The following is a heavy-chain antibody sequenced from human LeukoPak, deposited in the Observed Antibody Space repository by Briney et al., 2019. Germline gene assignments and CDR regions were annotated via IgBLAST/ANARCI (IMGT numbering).Heavy chain of an antibody. Sequence: GALRLSCAASGFIFSNYWMGWVRQCPGKGLEWVAYINHDGSEVYYGDSVEGRFTISRDNGKTSVYLQMNSLRADDTAVYYCARDATRGGDFDFWGQGTLVTVSS. CDR2: INHDGSEV. CDR3: ARDATRGGDFDF. CDR1: GFIFSNYW. J-gene: IGHJ4*02. D-gene: IGHD2-21*01. V-gene: IGHV3-7*01.